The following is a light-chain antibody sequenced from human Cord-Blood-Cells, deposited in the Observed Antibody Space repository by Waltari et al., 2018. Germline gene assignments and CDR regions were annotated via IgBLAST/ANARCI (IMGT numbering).Light chain of an antibody. Sequence: SVLTQPPSASGTPGPTVTTSCSVSSPNRGGISLSWYQQPPGTAPKLHIYRNNQRPSGVPDRFSGSKSGTSASLAISGLRSEDEADYYCAAWDDSLSGRVFGGGTKLTVL. V-gene: IGLV1-47*01. CDR1: SPNRGGIS. CDR2: RNN. CDR3: AAWDDSLSGRV. J-gene: IGLJ3*02.